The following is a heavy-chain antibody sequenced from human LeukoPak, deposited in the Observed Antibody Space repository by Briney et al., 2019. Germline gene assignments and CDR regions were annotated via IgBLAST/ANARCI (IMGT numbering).Heavy chain of an antibody. CDR2: ISAYNGNT. CDR3: ARDYGGFCTSDNCYRTIFDY. D-gene: IGHD2-2*02. CDR1: GYTFTSYG. V-gene: IGHV1-18*01. J-gene: IGHJ4*02. Sequence: ASVKVSCKASGYTFTSYGISWVRQAPGQGLEWMGWISAYNGNTNYAQKLQGRVTMTTDTSTSTAYMDLSSLRSDDTAVYYCARDYGGFCTSDNCYRTIFDYWGQGTLVTVSS.